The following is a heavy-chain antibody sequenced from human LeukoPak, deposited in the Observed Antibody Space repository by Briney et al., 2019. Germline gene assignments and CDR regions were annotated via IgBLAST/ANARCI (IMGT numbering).Heavy chain of an antibody. CDR2: IYHSGST. CDR1: GYSISSGYS. D-gene: IGHD6-19*01. CDR3: ARGVGAVAGT. V-gene: IGHV4-38-2*02. Sequence: KPSETLSLTCTVSGYSISSGYSWGWIRQPPGKGLQWIGSIYHSGSTYYNPSLKGRVTISVDTSKNQFSLKLSSVTAADTAVYYCARGVGAVAGTWGQGTLVTVSS. J-gene: IGHJ4*02.